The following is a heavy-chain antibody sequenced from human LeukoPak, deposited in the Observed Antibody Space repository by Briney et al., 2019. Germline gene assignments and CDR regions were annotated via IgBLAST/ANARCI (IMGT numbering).Heavy chain of an antibody. V-gene: IGHV4-38-2*02. J-gene: IGHJ4*02. CDR1: NYSISGGYF. Sequence: SETLSLTCNVSNYSISGGYFWGWVRQPPGKGLEWIGSIFHSGSTYYNPSLKSRVTISVDTSKNQFSLKLSFVTAADTAVYYCARIEYSSSCDYWGQGTLVTVSS. CDR2: IFHSGST. CDR3: ARIEYSSSCDY. D-gene: IGHD6-6*01.